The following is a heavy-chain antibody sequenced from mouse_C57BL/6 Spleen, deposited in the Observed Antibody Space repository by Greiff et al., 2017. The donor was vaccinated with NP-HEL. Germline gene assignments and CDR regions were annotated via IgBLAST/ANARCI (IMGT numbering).Heavy chain of an antibody. D-gene: IGHD4-1*01. CDR2: IYPGDGDT. CDR3: ARSEANWDYFDY. J-gene: IGHJ2*01. Sequence: QVQLQQSGAELVKPGASVKISCKASGYAFSSYWMNWVKQRPGKGLEWIGQIYPGDGDTNYNGKFKGKATLTADKSSSTAYMQLSSLTSEDSAVYFCARSEANWDYFDYWGQGTTLTVSS. V-gene: IGHV1-80*01. CDR1: GYAFSSYW.